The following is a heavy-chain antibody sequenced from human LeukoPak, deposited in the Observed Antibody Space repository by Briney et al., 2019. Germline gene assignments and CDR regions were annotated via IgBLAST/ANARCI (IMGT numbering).Heavy chain of an antibody. Sequence: ASVKVSCKASGYTFTSYGISWVRHAPGQVVEWMGIINPSGGSTSYAQKFQGRVTMTRDTSTSTVYMELSSLRSEDTAVYYCARDTVVVPAAIYSFDHWVQGTLVTVSS. CDR1: GYTFTSYG. D-gene: IGHD2-2*02. CDR2: INPSGGST. V-gene: IGHV1-46*01. J-gene: IGHJ4*02. CDR3: ARDTVVVPAAIYSFDH.